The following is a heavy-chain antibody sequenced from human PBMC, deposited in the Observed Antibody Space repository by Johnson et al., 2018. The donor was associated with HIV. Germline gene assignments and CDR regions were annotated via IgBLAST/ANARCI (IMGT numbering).Heavy chain of an antibody. J-gene: IGHJ3*02. D-gene: IGHD6-19*01. CDR1: GFTFSSYA. Sequence: VQLVESGGGVVQPGRSLRLSCAASGFTFSSYAMHWVRQAPGKGLEWVAFISYDGSNKYYVDSVKGRFTISRDNAKNSLYLQMNSLRAEDTAVYYCTGGWYNLSAFDIWGQGTMVTVSS. CDR3: TGGWYNLSAFDI. V-gene: IGHV3-30-3*01. CDR2: ISYDGSNK.